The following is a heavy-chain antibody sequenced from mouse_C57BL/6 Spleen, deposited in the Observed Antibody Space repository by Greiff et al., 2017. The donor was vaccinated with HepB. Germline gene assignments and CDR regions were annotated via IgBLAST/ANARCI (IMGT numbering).Heavy chain of an antibody. CDR3: ARIKKVVATYVDY. CDR2: TNPTNGRT. V-gene: IGHV1S81*02. J-gene: IGHJ2*01. Sequence: VQLQQSGAELVKAGASVKMSCKASGYTFTSYWMHWVKQRPGQGLEWFAETNPTNGRTYYNEKFKSKATLTVDKSSSTAYMLLSGQTVEDSAVYYCARIKKVVATYVDYWGRGTALTVSS. CDR1: GYTFTSYW. D-gene: IGHD1-1*01.